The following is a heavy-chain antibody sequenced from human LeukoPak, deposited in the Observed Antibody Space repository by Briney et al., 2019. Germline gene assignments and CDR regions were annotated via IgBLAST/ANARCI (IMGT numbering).Heavy chain of an antibody. D-gene: IGHD3-22*01. CDR2: IWYDGSNK. CDR3: AKDYYDRDYFDY. J-gene: IGHJ4*02. V-gene: IGHV3-33*06. CDR1: GFTFSSYG. Sequence: PGGSLRLSCAASGFTFSSYGMHWVRQAPGKGLEGVAVIWYDGSNKYYADSVKGRFTISRDNSKNTLYLQMNSLRAEDTAVYYCAKDYYDRDYFDYWGQGTLVTVSS.